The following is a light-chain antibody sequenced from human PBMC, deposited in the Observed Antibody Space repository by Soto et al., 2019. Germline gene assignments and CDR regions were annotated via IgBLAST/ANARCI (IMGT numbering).Light chain of an antibody. CDR2: LNSDGSH. Sequence: QPVLTQSPSASASLGASVKLTCTLSSGHSSYAIAWHQQQPEKGPRYLMKLNSDGSHSKGDGIPDRFSGSSAGAERYLTISSLQSEDEADYYCQTWSTTGVFGGGTKVTVL. CDR1: SGHSSYA. V-gene: IGLV4-69*01. CDR3: QTWSTTGV. J-gene: IGLJ2*01.